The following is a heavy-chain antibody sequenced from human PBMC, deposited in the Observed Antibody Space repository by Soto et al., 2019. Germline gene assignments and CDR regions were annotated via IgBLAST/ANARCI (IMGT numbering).Heavy chain of an antibody. Sequence: QVQLVQSGPEVMKPGASVKVSCKASGYTFTTYGISWVRRAPGQGVEWLGWISGYNGQTNYAPRFRERVTLTPDTSKSTTNMEMRSLRSDDTAIYFCARDNRKELWVEGLNAMDVWVQGTTVTVSS. CDR3: ARDNRKELWVEGLNAMDV. CDR2: ISGYNGQT. CDR1: GYTFTTYG. J-gene: IGHJ6*02. D-gene: IGHD2-21*01. V-gene: IGHV1-18*01.